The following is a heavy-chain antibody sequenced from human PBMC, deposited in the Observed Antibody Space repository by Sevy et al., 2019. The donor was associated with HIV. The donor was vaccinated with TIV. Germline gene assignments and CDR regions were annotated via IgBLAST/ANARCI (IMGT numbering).Heavy chain of an antibody. J-gene: IGHJ6*03. V-gene: IGHV2-5*02. Sequence: SGPTLVKPTQTLTLTCTFSGFSLSTSGVGVGWIRQPPGKALEWLALICWDDDKRYSPSLKSRLTITKDTSKNQVVLTMTNMDPVDTATYYCAHSLLYGSGHTNGDYMDVWGKGTTVTVSS. CDR3: AHSLLYGSGHTNGDYMDV. CDR1: GFSLSTSGVG. CDR2: ICWDDDK. D-gene: IGHD3-10*01.